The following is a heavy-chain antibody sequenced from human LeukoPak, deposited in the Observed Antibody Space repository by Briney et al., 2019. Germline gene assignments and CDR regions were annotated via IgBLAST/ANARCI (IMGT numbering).Heavy chain of an antibody. J-gene: IGHJ3*02. Sequence: GGSLRLSCAASGFTFSSYAMSWVRQAPGKGLEWVSAISGSGGSTYYADSVKGRFTISRDNSKNTPYLQMNSLRAEDTAVYYCAKVLAYYYDSSGQVGKYDAFDIWGQGTMVTVSS. D-gene: IGHD3-22*01. CDR2: ISGSGGST. CDR1: GFTFSSYA. V-gene: IGHV3-23*01. CDR3: AKVLAYYYDSSGQVGKYDAFDI.